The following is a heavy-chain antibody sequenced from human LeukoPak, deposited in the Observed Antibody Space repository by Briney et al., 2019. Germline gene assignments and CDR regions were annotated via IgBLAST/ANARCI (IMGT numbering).Heavy chain of an antibody. V-gene: IGHV1-18*01. CDR3: AREGLGELTLDY. D-gene: IGHD3-16*01. Sequence: ASVKVSSKASGYTFTSYGISWVRQAPGQGPEWMGWISTYNGDTNYAQKLQGRVTMTTDTSTNTAYMELRSLRSDDTAVYYCAREGLGELTLDYWGQGTLVTVSS. CDR2: ISTYNGDT. J-gene: IGHJ4*02. CDR1: GYTFTSYG.